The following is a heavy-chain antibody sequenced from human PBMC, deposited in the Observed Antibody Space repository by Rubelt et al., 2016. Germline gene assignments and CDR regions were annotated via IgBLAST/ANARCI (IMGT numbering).Heavy chain of an antibody. CDR1: GGSISNYY. D-gene: IGHD6-19*01. Sequence: QVQLQESGPGLVKPSETLSLTCTVSGGSISNYYWSCIRQPDGKGMEWIGLIYNSGRTNYNPPLKSRVTISVDTSKNQFSLKLRSVTAADTAVYYCARRSPVAAGRNFDSWGQGTLVTVSS. J-gene: IGHJ4*02. V-gene: IGHV4-4*07. CDR2: IYNSGRT. CDR3: ARRSPVAAGRNFDS.